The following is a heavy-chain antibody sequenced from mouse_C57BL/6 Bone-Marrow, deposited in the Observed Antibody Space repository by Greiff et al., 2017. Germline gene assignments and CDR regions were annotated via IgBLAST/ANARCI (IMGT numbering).Heavy chain of an antibody. V-gene: IGHV1-55*01. CDR1: GYTFTSYW. CDR2: IYPGSGST. D-gene: IGHD2-12*01. CDR3: ARTYYSYYWSFDV. Sequence: QVQLQQPGAELVKPGASVKMSCKASGYTFTSYWITWVKQRPGQGLEWIGDIYPGSGSTNYNEKFKNKATLTVDTSSSTAYMQLNNLTSEDSAVYYCARTYYSYYWSFDVWGTGTTVTVSS. J-gene: IGHJ1*03.